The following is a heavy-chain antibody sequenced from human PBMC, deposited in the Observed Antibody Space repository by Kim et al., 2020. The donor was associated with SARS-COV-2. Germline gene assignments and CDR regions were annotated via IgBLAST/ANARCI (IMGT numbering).Heavy chain of an antibody. CDR3: ARGTYANDAFDI. Sequence: SYANSVKGRFTNSREDSKNPLYLQMNRLRAEDTAVYFCARGTYANDAFDIWGQGTMVTVSS. V-gene: IGHV3-23*01. D-gene: IGHD2-8*01. J-gene: IGHJ3*02.